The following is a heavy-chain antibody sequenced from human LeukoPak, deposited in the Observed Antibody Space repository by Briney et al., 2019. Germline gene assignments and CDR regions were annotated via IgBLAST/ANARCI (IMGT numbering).Heavy chain of an antibody. D-gene: IGHD6-13*01. Sequence: ASVNVSCKASGYTFTNYDINWVRQAPGQGLEWMGWISAYNGNTNYAQKLQGRVTMTTDTSTSTAYMELRSLRSDDTAVYYCARVGSSSWYRSPGDYWGQGTLVTVSS. CDR2: ISAYNGNT. CDR3: ARVGSSSWYRSPGDY. CDR1: GYTFTNYD. V-gene: IGHV1-18*01. J-gene: IGHJ4*02.